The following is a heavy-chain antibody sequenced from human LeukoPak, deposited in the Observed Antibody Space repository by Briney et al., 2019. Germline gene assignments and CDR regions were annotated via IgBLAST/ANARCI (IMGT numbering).Heavy chain of an antibody. CDR1: GGSISSYY. J-gene: IGHJ4*02. Sequence: SETLSLTCNVSGGSISSYYWSWIRQPAGRGLEWIGRMYSSGSTYYSPSLKSRVTMSVDTSKNQFSLTLSSATAADTAVYYCARDRTTPYSSGWLDYWGQGSLVTVSS. CDR3: ARDRTTPYSSGWLDY. CDR2: MYSSGST. D-gene: IGHD6-19*01. V-gene: IGHV4-4*07.